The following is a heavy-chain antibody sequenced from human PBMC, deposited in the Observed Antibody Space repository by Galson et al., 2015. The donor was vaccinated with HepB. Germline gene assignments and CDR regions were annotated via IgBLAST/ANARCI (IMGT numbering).Heavy chain of an antibody. CDR3: ASLTGPPF. V-gene: IGHV3-74*01. J-gene: IGHJ4*02. Sequence: SLRLSCAASGFTFSSYWMHWVRQAPGKGLVWVLRINSDGSSTSYADSVKGRFTISRDNAKNTLYLQMNSLRAEDTAVYYCASLTGPPFWGQGTLVTVSS. D-gene: IGHD7-27*01. CDR1: GFTFSSYW. CDR2: INSDGSST.